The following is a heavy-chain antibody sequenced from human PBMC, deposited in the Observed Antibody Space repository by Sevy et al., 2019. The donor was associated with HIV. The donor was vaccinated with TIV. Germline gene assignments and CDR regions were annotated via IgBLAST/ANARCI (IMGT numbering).Heavy chain of an antibody. CDR2: IWFDGSIT. Sequence: GGSLRLSCAASGFTFSSFGMHWVRQAPGKGLEWVAVIWFDGSITYYADSVKGRFTISRDIAKNTLHFQMNSLRAEDTAVYYCARDLEFYDSGDYGPAFMPDFWGHGTLVTSPQ. CDR3: ARDLEFYDSGDYGPAFMPDF. V-gene: IGHV3-33*01. D-gene: IGHD4-17*01. J-gene: IGHJ4*01. CDR1: GFTFSSFG.